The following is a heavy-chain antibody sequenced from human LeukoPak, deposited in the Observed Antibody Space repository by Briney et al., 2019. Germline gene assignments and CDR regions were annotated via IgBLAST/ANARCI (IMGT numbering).Heavy chain of an antibody. J-gene: IGHJ4*02. CDR1: GYTFTGYY. V-gene: IGHV1-2*02. CDR3: ARGGVSLWFGDSYFDY. CDR2: INPNSGGT. D-gene: IGHD3-10*01. Sequence: ASVKVSCKASGYTFTGYYMHWVRQAPGQGLEWMGWINPNSGGTNYAQKFQGRVTMTRDTSISTAYMELSRLRSDDTAVYYCARGGVSLWFGDSYFDYWGQGTLVTVSS.